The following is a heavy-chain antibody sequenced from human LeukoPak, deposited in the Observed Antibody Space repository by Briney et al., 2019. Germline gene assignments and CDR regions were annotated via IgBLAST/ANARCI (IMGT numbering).Heavy chain of an antibody. D-gene: IGHD2-8*01. J-gene: IGHJ4*01. V-gene: IGHV3-11*04. CDR3: ARKGHCTNGACPRGRGPDY. CDR1: GFTFSDYY. CDR2: ISSSGSTI. Sequence: PGGSLRLSCAASGFTFSDYYMSWIRQAPGKGLEWVSYISSSGSTIYYADSVKGRFTISRDNAKNSLYLQMNSLRAEDTAVYYCARKGHCTNGACPRGRGPDYWGHGTLVTVCS.